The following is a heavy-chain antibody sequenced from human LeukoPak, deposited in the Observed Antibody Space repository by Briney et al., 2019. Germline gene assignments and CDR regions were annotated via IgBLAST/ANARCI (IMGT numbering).Heavy chain of an antibody. J-gene: IGHJ4*02. Sequence: SETLSLTCAVYGGSFSGYYWSWIRQPPGKGLEWIGEINHSGTTNCSPSLKSRVTISVDTSKNQFSLKLSSVTAADTAVYYCARAVDDYGDYRGVRYFDYWGQGTLVTVSS. CDR1: GGSFSGYY. CDR2: INHSGTT. D-gene: IGHD4-17*01. CDR3: ARAVDDYGDYRGVRYFDY. V-gene: IGHV4-34*01.